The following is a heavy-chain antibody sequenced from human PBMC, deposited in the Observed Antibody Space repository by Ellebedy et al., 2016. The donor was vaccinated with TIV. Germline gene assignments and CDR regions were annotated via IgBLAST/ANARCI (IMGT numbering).Heavy chain of an antibody. J-gene: IGHJ4*02. CDR2: ISGGGGSA. CDR3: AKDRWVTNTSTYFDY. Sequence: GESLKISCAASGFTFSSYAMSWVRQAPGKGLEWVSAISGGGGSAYYADSVKGRFTISRDNSKNTLYLQMNSLRAEDTAVYYCAKDRWVTNTSTYFDYWGQGTLVTVSS. D-gene: IGHD2-2*01. CDR1: GFTFSSYA. V-gene: IGHV3-23*01.